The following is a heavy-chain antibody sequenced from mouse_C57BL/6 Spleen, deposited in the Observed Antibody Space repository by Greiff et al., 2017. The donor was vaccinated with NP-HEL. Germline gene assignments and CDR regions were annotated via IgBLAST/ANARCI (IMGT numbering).Heavy chain of an antibody. Sequence: QVQLQQPGAELVRPGSSVKLSCKASGYTFTSYWMHWVKQRPIQGLEWIGNIDPSDSETHYNQKFKDKATLTVDKSSSTAYMQLSSLTSEDSAVYYCARGDYGNPYAMDYWGQGTSVTVSS. V-gene: IGHV1-52*01. D-gene: IGHD2-1*01. CDR2: IDPSDSET. CDR1: GYTFTSYW. J-gene: IGHJ4*01. CDR3: ARGDYGNPYAMDY.